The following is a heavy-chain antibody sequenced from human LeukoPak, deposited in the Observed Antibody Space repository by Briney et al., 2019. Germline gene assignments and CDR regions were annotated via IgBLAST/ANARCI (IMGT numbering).Heavy chain of an antibody. CDR2: MNPNSGNT. Sequence: ASVKVSCKVSGYTLTELSMHWVRQAPGKGLEWMGWMNPNSGNTGYAQKFQGRVTITRNTSISTAYMELSSLRSEDTAVYYCARGPYSSSWYLADFDYWGQGTLVTVSS. CDR3: ARGPYSSSWYLADFDY. J-gene: IGHJ4*02. CDR1: GYTLTELS. V-gene: IGHV1-8*03. D-gene: IGHD6-13*01.